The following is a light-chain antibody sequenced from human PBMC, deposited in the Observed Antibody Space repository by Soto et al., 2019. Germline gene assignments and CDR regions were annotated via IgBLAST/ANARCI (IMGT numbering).Light chain of an antibody. CDR3: QQYTPWA. CDR1: QSISSW. CDR2: DAS. Sequence: DLQMTQSPSTLAASVGDRVTITCRASQSISSWLAWYQQKPGKGPKLLIYDASSLESGVPSRFSGSGYGTEFTLTISSLQPADFATYYRQQYTPWAFGQGTKVAIK. J-gene: IGKJ1*01. V-gene: IGKV1-5*01.